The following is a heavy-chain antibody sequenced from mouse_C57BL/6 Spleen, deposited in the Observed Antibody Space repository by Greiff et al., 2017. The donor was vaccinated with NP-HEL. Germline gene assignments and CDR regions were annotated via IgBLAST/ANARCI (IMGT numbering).Heavy chain of an antibody. J-gene: IGHJ4*01. D-gene: IGHD2-4*01. Sequence: VQLKQPGTELVKPGASVKLSCKASGYTFTSYWMHWVKQRPGQGLEWIGNINPSNGGTNYNEKFKSKATLTVDKSSSTAYMQLSSLTSEDSAVYYCARERVIYYDYDGGMDYWGQGTSVTVSS. CDR3: ARERVIYYDYDGGMDY. V-gene: IGHV1-53*01. CDR2: INPSNGGT. CDR1: GYTFTSYW.